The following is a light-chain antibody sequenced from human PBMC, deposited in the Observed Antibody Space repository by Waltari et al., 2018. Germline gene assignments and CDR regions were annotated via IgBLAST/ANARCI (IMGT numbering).Light chain of an antibody. V-gene: IGKV3-20*01. Sequence: DIVLTQSPGTLSLSPGDTATLSCRAGESVSSNYLAWYQQRAGQAPRLLIYVASTRATGIPDRFSGSGSGTDFTLTISRLEPEDFAMYYCHQYGSAPRTFGQGTKVEIK. CDR1: ESVSSNY. CDR3: HQYGSAPRT. CDR2: VAS. J-gene: IGKJ1*01.